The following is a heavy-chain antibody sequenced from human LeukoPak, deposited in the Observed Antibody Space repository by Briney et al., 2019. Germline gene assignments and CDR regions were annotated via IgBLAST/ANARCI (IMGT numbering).Heavy chain of an antibody. Sequence: GGSLRLSCAASGFTFSSYAIHWVRQAPGKGLEWVAVISFDGTDAFYADSVKGRFTISRDNSKNTLYLQMNSLRAEDTAVYYCAKSGERGYSYGYWYYYYMDVWGKGTTVTVSS. D-gene: IGHD5-18*01. V-gene: IGHV3-30*04. CDR1: GFTFSSYA. CDR2: ISFDGTDA. CDR3: AKSGERGYSYGYWYYYYMDV. J-gene: IGHJ6*03.